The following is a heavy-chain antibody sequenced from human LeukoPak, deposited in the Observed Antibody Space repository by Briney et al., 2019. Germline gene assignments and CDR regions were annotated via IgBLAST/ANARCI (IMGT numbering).Heavy chain of an antibody. D-gene: IGHD1-26*01. CDR2: IYSGGST. CDR3: ARGRGGSYSAFDY. V-gene: IGHV3-53*01. CDR1: GFIVSSNY. Sequence: GGSLRLSCAASGFIVSSNYMNWVRQAPGKGLEWVSVIYSGGSTYYPDSVKGRFTISRDNPKNTLYLQMNSLRAEDTAVYYCARGRGGSYSAFDYWGQGTLVTVSS. J-gene: IGHJ4*02.